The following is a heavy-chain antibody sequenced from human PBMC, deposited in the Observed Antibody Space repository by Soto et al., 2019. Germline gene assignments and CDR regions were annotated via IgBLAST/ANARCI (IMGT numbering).Heavy chain of an antibody. CDR3: ARELGDLEWTYYYYYMDV. Sequence: QVQLVQSGAEVKKPGSSVKVSCKASGGTFSSYTISWVRQAPGQGLEWMGRIIPILGIANYAQKFQGRVTITADKSTSTAYMELSSLRSEDTAVYYCARELGDLEWTYYYYYMDVWGKGTTVTVSS. CDR2: IIPILGIA. J-gene: IGHJ6*03. CDR1: GGTFSSYT. D-gene: IGHD3-3*01. V-gene: IGHV1-69*08.